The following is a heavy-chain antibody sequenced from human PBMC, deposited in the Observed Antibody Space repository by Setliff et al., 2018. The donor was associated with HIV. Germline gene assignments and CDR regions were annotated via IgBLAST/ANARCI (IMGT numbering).Heavy chain of an antibody. CDR3: ARGKIVVVPAAMRPFDY. D-gene: IGHD2-2*01. CDR1: GFTFSSYA. Sequence: GGSLRLSCAASGFTFSSYAMTWVRQAPGRGLEWVSVMSGSGGSTYSADSVKGRFTISRDNSKNTLYLQMNSLRAEDTAVYYCARGKIVVVPAAMRPFDYWGQETLVTVSS. CDR2: MSGSGGST. J-gene: IGHJ4*02. V-gene: IGHV3-23*01.